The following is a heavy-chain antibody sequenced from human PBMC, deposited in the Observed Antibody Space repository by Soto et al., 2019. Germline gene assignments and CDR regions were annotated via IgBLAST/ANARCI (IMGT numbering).Heavy chain of an antibody. CDR1: GGSIDSGDYY. V-gene: IGHV4-61*08. J-gene: IGHJ6*02. CDR3: ARDGDGRMTTNPYYYNGMDG. CDR2: VYYSGTT. Sequence: SETLSLTCTVSGGSIDSGDYYWSWIRQPPGKGLEWIGYVYYSGTTNYNPFLKSRVTLSLDKSNNQFSLKMNSVTAADTAVYYCARDGDGRMTTNPYYYNGMDGWGPGTTVTVSS. D-gene: IGHD2-21*02.